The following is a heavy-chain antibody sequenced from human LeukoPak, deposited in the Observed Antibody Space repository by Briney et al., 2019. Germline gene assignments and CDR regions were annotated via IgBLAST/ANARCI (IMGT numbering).Heavy chain of an antibody. J-gene: IGHJ4*02. CDR1: GFTFSSYA. CDR3: SKGGGEDSKGIDY. Sequence: PGGSLRLSCAASGFTFSSYAMSWVRQAPGKGLEWVADISGSGGSTYYADSVKGRFTISRDNSKNTLHLQMNSLRAEDTAVYYCSKGGGEDSKGIDYGGEGTLVTVPS. D-gene: IGHD3-16*01. CDR2: ISGSGGST. V-gene: IGHV3-23*01.